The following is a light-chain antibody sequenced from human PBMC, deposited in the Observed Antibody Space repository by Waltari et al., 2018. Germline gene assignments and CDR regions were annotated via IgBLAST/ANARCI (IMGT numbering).Light chain of an antibody. CDR2: NNT. Sequence: QSVLTQPPSASGTPGQRVTIPCSGSSSNIRINTVNLYHHPPGTAPKLFIFNNTRRPSGFPDRFSGSRSGTSASLAISGLQSGDEADYYCAAWDDTLNAYVFGTGTKVTVL. CDR3: AAWDDTLNAYV. CDR1: SSNIRINT. J-gene: IGLJ1*01. V-gene: IGLV1-44*01.